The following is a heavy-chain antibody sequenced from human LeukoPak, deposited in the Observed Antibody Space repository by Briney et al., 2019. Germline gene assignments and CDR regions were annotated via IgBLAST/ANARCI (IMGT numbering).Heavy chain of an antibody. V-gene: IGHV4-38-2*02. D-gene: IGHD3-22*01. Sequence: SETLSLTCTVSDYSINSDYYWGWIRQPPGKGLEWIGSIYHSGYTYYNPSLKSRVTIPVDTSKNQFSLKLSSVTAADTAVYYCARVTTRTLVNDYYDSSGYPDYWGQGTLVTVSS. CDR3: ARVTTRTLVNDYYDSSGYPDY. CDR2: IYHSGYT. CDR1: DYSINSDYY. J-gene: IGHJ4*02.